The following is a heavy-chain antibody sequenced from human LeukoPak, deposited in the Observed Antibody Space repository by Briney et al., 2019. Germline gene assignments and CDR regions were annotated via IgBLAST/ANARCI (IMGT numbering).Heavy chain of an antibody. Sequence: PSETLSLTCTVSDGSITTYYWSWIRQPAGKGLEWIGNIYYSGSTTYNPSLKGRVTMSVDTSKNQFSLKLTSVTPADTAIYYCAADRQQGGSGSYWFDPWGQGTLVTVSS. J-gene: IGHJ5*02. D-gene: IGHD3-10*01. CDR2: IYYSGST. V-gene: IGHV4-59*01. CDR1: DGSITTYY. CDR3: AADRQQGGSGSYWFDP.